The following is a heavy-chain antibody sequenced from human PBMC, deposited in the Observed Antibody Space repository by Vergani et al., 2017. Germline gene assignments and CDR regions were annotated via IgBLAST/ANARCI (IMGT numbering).Heavy chain of an antibody. J-gene: IGHJ3*02. CDR3: ATPIKEEQPRTGDAFDI. CDR1: GYTFTSYY. CDR2: INPSGGST. D-gene: IGHD6-13*01. V-gene: IGHV1-46*01. Sequence: QVQLVQSGAEVKKPGASVEVSCKASGYTFTSYYMHWVRQAPGQGLEWMGIINPSGGSTSYAQKFQGRVTMTRDTSTSTVYMELSSLRSEDTAVYYCATPIKEEQPRTGDAFDIWGQGTMVTVSS.